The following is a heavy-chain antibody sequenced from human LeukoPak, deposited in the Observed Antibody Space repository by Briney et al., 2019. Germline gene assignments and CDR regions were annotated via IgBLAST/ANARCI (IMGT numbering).Heavy chain of an antibody. J-gene: IGHJ3*02. D-gene: IGHD2/OR15-2a*01. Sequence: SQTLSLTCTVSGGSISSGGYYWRWIRQHPGKGLEWIGYIYYSGSTYYNPSLKSRVTISVDTSKNQFSLKLSSVTAADTAVYYCARVAGNLAPDAFDIWGQGTMVTVSS. CDR2: IYYSGST. CDR3: ARVAGNLAPDAFDI. V-gene: IGHV4-31*03. CDR1: GGSISSGGYY.